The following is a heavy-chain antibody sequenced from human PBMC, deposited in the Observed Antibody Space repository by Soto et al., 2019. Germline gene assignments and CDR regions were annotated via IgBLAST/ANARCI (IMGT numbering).Heavy chain of an antibody. CDR1: GYTFTSYA. D-gene: IGHD2-15*01. CDR3: ARSGRLLRSWNYFDY. J-gene: IGHJ4*02. Sequence: ASVKVSCKASGYTFTSYAMHWVRQAPGQRLEWMGWINAGNGNTKYSQKFQGRVTITRDTSASTAYMELSSLRSEDTAVYYCARSGRLLRSWNYFDYSGQGTLVTLSS. V-gene: IGHV1-3*01. CDR2: INAGNGNT.